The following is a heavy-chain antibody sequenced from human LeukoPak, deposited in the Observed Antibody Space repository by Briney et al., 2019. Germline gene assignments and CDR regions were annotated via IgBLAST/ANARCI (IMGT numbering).Heavy chain of an antibody. V-gene: IGHV3-30*18. Sequence: GGSLRLSCAASEFTFSSCGMSWVRQAPDKGLQWVAVISSDGYRTDYPDSVRGRFTISRDNFKNTVDLQMISVTAEDTAMYFCAKGLGTGSVLARPLHYWGQGTLVTVSS. J-gene: IGHJ4*02. CDR3: AKGLGTGSVLARPLHY. D-gene: IGHD3-10*01. CDR1: EFTFSSCG. CDR2: ISSDGYRT.